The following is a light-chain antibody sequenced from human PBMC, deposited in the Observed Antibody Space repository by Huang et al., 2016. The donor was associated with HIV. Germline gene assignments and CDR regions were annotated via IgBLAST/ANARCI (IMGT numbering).Light chain of an antibody. Sequence: EIVLTQSPATLSLSPWERATPSCRASQSVGGYLDWYQQKPGQAPSLLIYETATRATGIPARFRGSGSETDFTLTISSLEPEDFAVYYCQQPGSFGQGTKVDIK. V-gene: IGKV3-11*01. J-gene: IGKJ2*01. CDR2: ETA. CDR1: QSVGGY. CDR3: QQPGS.